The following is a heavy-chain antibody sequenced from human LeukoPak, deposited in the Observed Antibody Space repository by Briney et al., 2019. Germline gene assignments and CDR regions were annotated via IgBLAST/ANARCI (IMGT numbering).Heavy chain of an antibody. J-gene: IGHJ4*02. D-gene: IGHD5-12*01. CDR3: ATQVAHGASFAH. Sequence: GGSLRLSCAASGFTFSSYGMYWVRQAPGKGLEWVAFIPYGGSNKYYADSVKGRFTISRDNSKNTLYLQMNSLRAEDTAVYYCATQVAHGASFAHWGQGTLVTVSS. CDR1: GFTFSSYG. CDR2: IPYGGSNK. V-gene: IGHV3-30*02.